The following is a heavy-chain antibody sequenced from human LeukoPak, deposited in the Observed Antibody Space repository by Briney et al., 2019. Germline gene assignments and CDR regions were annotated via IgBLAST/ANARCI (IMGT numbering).Heavy chain of an antibody. CDR3: ARGFRGASFDY. CDR1: GGSFSPYY. Sequence: SETLSLTCAVYGGSFSPYYWSWIRQSPDKGLEWIGEINHSRSTNYNPSLKSRVTISVDTSKKQFSLKVSSVTAADTAVYYCARGFRGASFDYWGQGTLVTVSS. J-gene: IGHJ4*02. D-gene: IGHD1-26*01. CDR2: INHSRST. V-gene: IGHV4-34*01.